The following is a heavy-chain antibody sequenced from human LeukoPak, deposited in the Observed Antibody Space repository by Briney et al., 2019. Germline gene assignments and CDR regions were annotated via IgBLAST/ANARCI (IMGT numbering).Heavy chain of an antibody. J-gene: IGHJ4*02. CDR2: ITGNGDNA. CDR3: AKGGAAYSYDY. D-gene: IGHD2-21*01. Sequence: GGSLRLSCAASGFIVSSNYMSWVRQAPGKGPEWVSGITGNGDNAFYADSVKGRFTTSRDNSKNTLFLQMNSLRAEDTAVYYCAKGGAAYSYDYWGQGTLVIVSS. CDR1: GFIVSSNY. V-gene: IGHV3-23*01.